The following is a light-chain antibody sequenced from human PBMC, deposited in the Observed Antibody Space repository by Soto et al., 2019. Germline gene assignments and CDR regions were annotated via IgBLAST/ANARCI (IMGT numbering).Light chain of an antibody. CDR3: RQHDSFPIT. Sequence: DIQLTQSPFFLSASVGDRVTITCRASQGISTYLVWYQQKAGEAPKSLIYAASTLQTGVPSRLSGSGSGTEFNLTITSLQPEDSATYYCRQHDSFPITFGEGTRLDIK. CDR1: QGISTY. J-gene: IGKJ5*01. CDR2: AAS. V-gene: IGKV1-9*01.